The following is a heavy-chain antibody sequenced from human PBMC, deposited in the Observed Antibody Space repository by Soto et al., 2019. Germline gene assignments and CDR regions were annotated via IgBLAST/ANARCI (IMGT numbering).Heavy chain of an antibody. CDR3: AHRYGLGEFDS. CDR1: GFSLTTSGVG. D-gene: IGHD2-2*03. V-gene: IGHV2-5*02. J-gene: IGHJ5*01. CDR2: IYWDDDK. Sequence: QITLKESGPTLVKPTQTLTLTCTFSGFSLTTSGVGVGWIRQPPGKALEWLALIYWDDDKRYSPSLKSRLTITKDTSRNQVVLTMTNMDPVDTATYFCAHRYGLGEFDSWGQGTLVTVSS.